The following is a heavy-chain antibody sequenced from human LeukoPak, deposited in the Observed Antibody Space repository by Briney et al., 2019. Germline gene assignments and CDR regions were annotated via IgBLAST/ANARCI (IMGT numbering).Heavy chain of an antibody. CDR1: GFTVSTNY. CDR3: AGGEYSSSWRDVYYYYYYMDV. Sequence: GGSLRLSCAASGFTVSTNYMSWVRQAPGKGLEWVSVIYSDGRTYYADSVKGRFAISRDNAKNTLYLQMNSLRAEDTAVYYCAGGEYSSSWRDVYYYYYYMDVWGKGTTVTISS. CDR2: IYSDGRT. D-gene: IGHD6-13*01. J-gene: IGHJ6*03. V-gene: IGHV3-66*01.